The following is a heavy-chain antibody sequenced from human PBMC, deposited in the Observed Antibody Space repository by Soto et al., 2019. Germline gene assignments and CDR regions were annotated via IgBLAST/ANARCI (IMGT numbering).Heavy chain of an antibody. CDR2: IHPSGDT. D-gene: IGHD3-16*01. Sequence: QVQLQQWGAGLLKPSETLSLTCAVHSGSFSSYYCTWTRQPPGKGLEWIGEIHPSGDTDYNPSLRNXXTISLDTSKSLCSLRLTSVTGADTAVYFCSRGRDPHEGGRTWGQGTLVTVSS. CDR3: SRGRDPHEGGRT. J-gene: IGHJ5*02. V-gene: IGHV4-34*02. CDR1: SGSFSSYY.